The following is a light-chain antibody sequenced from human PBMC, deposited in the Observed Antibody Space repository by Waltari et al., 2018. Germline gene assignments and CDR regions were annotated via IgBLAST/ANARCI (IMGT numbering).Light chain of an antibody. J-gene: IGLJ2*01. CDR3: SSYAGSNDVV. CDR1: SSDLGGSNY. CDR2: EVN. V-gene: IGLV2-8*01. Sequence: QSALTQPPSASGSPGPSVTLPCPGTSSDLGGSNYSSWYQQHPGKAPKPMIYEVNKRPTGVPDRFSGSKSGNTASLTVSGLQAEDEADYYCSSYAGSNDVVFGGGTKLTVL.